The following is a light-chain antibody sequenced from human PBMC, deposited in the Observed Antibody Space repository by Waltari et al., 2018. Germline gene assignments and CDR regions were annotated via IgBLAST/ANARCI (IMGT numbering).Light chain of an antibody. V-gene: IGLV2-14*03. CDR1: ASDIGNHNF. J-gene: IGLJ3*02. CDR3: NSYTTKDTLVV. CDR2: DVS. Sequence: QSALTQPASVSASPGQSITISCTGTASDIGNHNFVSWYRQHPGKAPQLVIYDVSRRPSSISPRFSGSKSGTTASLTIFGLQPEDEADYYCNSYTTKDTLVVFGGGTKLTVL.